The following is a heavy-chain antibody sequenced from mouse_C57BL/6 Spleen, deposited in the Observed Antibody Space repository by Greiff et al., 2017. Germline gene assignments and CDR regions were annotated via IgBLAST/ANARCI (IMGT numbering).Heavy chain of an antibody. CDR3: ASLYYDYDGAMDY. D-gene: IGHD2-4*01. Sequence: LVESGPGLVQPSQSLSITCTVSGFSLTSYGVHWVRQSPGKGLEWLGVIWSGGSTDYNAAFISRLSISKDNSKSQVFFKMSSRQAEDTAIYYCASLYYDYDGAMDYWGQGTSVTVSS. J-gene: IGHJ4*01. V-gene: IGHV2-2*01. CDR1: GFSLTSYG. CDR2: IWSGGST.